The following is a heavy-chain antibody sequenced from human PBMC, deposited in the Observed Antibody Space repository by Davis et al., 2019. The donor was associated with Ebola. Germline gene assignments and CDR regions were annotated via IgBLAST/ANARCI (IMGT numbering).Heavy chain of an antibody. Sequence: ASVKVSCKASGYTFTGYYMHWVRQAPGQGLEWMGIINPSGGSTSYAQKFQGRVTMTRDTSTSTVYMELSSLRSEDTAVYYCARAPDIVAEPAAPDALDFWGQGTMVTVSS. CDR3: ARAPDIVAEPAAPDALDF. V-gene: IGHV1-46*01. CDR2: INPSGGST. D-gene: IGHD2-2*01. CDR1: GYTFTGYY. J-gene: IGHJ3*01.